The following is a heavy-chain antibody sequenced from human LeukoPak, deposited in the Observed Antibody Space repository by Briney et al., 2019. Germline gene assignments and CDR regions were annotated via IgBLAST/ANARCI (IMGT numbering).Heavy chain of an antibody. J-gene: IGHJ4*02. CDR2: IYYSGST. Sequence: PSETLSLTCTVSGGSISSYYWSWIRQPPGKGLEWIGYIYYSGSTNYNPSLKSRVTISVDTSKNQFSLKLSSVTAADTAVYYCARGHPYSSGRPLDYWGQGTLVTVSS. V-gene: IGHV4-59*01. CDR3: ARGHPYSSGRPLDY. D-gene: IGHD6-19*01. CDR1: GGSISSYY.